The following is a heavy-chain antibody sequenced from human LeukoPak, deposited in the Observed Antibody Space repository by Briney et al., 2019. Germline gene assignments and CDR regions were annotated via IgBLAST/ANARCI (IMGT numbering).Heavy chain of an antibody. V-gene: IGHV1-69*13. D-gene: IGHD3-10*01. CDR2: IIPIFGTA. Sequence: SVEVSCKASGGTFSSYAISWVRQAPGQGLEWMGGIIPIFGTANYAQKFQGRVTITADESTSTAYMELSSLRSEDTAVYYCAREAATMVRGVIINYYYGMDVWGQGTTVTVSS. CDR1: GGTFSSYA. CDR3: AREAATMVRGVIINYYYGMDV. J-gene: IGHJ6*02.